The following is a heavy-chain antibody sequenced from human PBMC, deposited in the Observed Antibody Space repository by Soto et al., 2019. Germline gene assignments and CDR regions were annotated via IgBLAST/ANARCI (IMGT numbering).Heavy chain of an antibody. CDR2: IYYSGST. V-gene: IGHV4-31*11. CDR1: GGSFSGYY. D-gene: IGHD3-10*01. Sequence: SETLSLTCAVYGGSFSGYYWSWIRQHPGKGLEWIGYIYYSGSTYYNPSLKSRVTISVDTSKNQFSLKLSSVTAADTAVYYCARAHFTMVLHWGQGTLVTVSS. J-gene: IGHJ4*02. CDR3: ARAHFTMVLH.